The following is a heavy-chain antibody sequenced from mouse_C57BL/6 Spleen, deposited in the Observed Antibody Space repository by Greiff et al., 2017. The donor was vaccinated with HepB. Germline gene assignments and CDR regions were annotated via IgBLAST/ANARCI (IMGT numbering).Heavy chain of an antibody. CDR2: INPSTGGT. J-gene: IGHJ2*01. CDR3: AREDSSGYPYYFDY. D-gene: IGHD3-2*02. CDR1: GYSFTGYY. Sequence: VQLQQSGPELVKPGASVKISCKASGYSFTGYYMHWVKQSSEKSLEWIGEINPSTGGTSYNQKFKGKATLTVYKSSSTAYMQLKSLTSEDSAVYYCAREDSSGYPYYFDYWGQGTTLTVSS. V-gene: IGHV1-43*01.